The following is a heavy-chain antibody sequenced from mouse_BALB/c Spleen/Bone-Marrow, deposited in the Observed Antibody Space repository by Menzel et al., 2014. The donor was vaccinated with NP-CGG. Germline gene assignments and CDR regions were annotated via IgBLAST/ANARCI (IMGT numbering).Heavy chain of an antibody. CDR3: TTGFAY. Sequence: DVMLVESGGGLVQPGGSMKLSCVASGFTFSNYWMNWVRQSPEKGLEWVAEIRLKSNNYATHYAESVKGRFTISRDDSKSSVYLQMNNLRAEDTGIYYCTTGFAYWGQGTLVTVPA. CDR1: GFTFSNYW. CDR2: IRLKSNNYAT. J-gene: IGHJ3*01. V-gene: IGHV6-6*02.